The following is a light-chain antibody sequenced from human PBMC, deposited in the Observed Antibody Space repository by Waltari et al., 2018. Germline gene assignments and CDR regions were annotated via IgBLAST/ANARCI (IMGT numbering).Light chain of an antibody. V-gene: IGLV3-19*01. Sequence: CDLTQDPAVSVALGQTARTTCQGDSLRNDYVNWYQQRPGQAPLLLIPNNINRPSGIPDRFSGSKSGGTASLTITETQAQDEADYYCNSRDSSADHVVFGGGTKLTVL. CDR1: SLRNDY. CDR2: NNI. J-gene: IGLJ3*02. CDR3: NSRDSSADHVV.